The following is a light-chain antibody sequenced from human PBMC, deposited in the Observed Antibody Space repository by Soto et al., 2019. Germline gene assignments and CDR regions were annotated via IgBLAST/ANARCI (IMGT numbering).Light chain of an antibody. CDR3: QQCGSSRRT. V-gene: IGKV3-20*01. CDR2: GAS. CDR1: ESVTSDC. J-gene: IGKJ1*01. Sequence: EIVLTQSPGTLSLSPGERATLSCRASESVTSDCLAWYRQRPGQAPRLLIYGASTMATGTPDRISGSGSGTDFTLTISRLEPEDFAVYFCQQCGSSRRTFGQGTRLEIK.